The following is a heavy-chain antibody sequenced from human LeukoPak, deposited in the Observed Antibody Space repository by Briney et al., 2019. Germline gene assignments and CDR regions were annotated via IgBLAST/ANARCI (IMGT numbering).Heavy chain of an antibody. D-gene: IGHD5-24*01. V-gene: IGHV3-53*01. CDR3: ARGKWLQLAYFDL. Sequence: GGSLRLSCAASVFFVSNNYMSWVRQAPGKGLEWVAVIYSGGSTDYADSVKGRFTISRDNSKTTVYLQMNSLRAEDTAVYYCARGKWLQLAYFDLWGQGTLVTVSS. CDR1: VFFVSNNY. J-gene: IGHJ4*02. CDR2: IYSGGST.